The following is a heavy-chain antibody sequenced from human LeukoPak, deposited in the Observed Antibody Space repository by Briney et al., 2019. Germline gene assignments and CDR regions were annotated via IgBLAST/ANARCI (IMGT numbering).Heavy chain of an antibody. CDR1: GFTFDDYA. CDR3: ARGPPMYSYGSSAYHYDYFEY. V-gene: IGHV3-9*01. Sequence: GGSLRLSCAASGFTFDDYAMHWVRQGPGKGLEWVSGISWNSGSIGYADSVKGRFTISRDNSKNTLYLQMNSLRADDTAIYYCARGPPMYSYGSSAYHYDYFEYWGQGTLVTVSS. D-gene: IGHD3-22*01. J-gene: IGHJ4*02. CDR2: ISWNSGSI.